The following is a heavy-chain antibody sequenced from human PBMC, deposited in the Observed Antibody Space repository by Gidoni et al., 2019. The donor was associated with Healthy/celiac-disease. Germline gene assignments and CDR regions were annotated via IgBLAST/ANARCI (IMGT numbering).Heavy chain of an antibody. CDR1: GFTFSSYA. Sequence: EVQLLESGGGLVQPGGSRSLSCAASGFTFSSYAMNWVRQAPGKGLEWVSAISGSGGSTYYADSVKGQYTISRDNSKNTLYLQMIGLRAEDTAVYYCALGSPYYYDSSGNVFDYWGQGTLVTVSS. CDR2: ISGSGGST. D-gene: IGHD3-22*01. J-gene: IGHJ4*02. V-gene: IGHV3-23*01. CDR3: ALGSPYYYDSSGNVFDY.